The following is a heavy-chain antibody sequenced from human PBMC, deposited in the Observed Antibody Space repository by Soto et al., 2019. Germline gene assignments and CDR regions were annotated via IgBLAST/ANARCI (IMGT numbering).Heavy chain of an antibody. J-gene: IGHJ6*02. D-gene: IGHD6-13*01. CDR1: GGSISSSNW. V-gene: IGHV4-4*02. CDR2: IYHSGST. Sequence: SETLSLTCAVSGGSISSSNWWSWVRQPPGKGLEWIGEIYHSGSTNYNPSLKSRVTMSVDTSKKQFSLKLTSVTAADTAVYYCARYSNNWFQTEGMDVWGQGTTVTVSS. CDR3: ARYSNNWFQTEGMDV.